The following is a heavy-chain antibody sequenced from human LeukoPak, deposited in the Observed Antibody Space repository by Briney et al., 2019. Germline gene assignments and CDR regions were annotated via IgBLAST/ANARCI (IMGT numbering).Heavy chain of an antibody. J-gene: IGHJ5*02. CDR1: GGTFSSYA. D-gene: IGHD3-3*01. CDR3: ARWGGYYDFPQYNWFDP. Sequence: ASVKVSCKASGGTFSSYAISWVRQAPGQGLEWMGGIIPIFGTANYAQKFQGRVTSTTDESTSTAYMELSSLRSEDTAVYYCARWGGYYDFPQYNWFDPWGQGTLVTVSS. V-gene: IGHV1-69*05. CDR2: IIPIFGTA.